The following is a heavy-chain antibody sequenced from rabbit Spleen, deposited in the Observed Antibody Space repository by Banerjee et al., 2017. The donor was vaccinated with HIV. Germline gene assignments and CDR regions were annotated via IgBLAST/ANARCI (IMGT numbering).Heavy chain of an antibody. D-gene: IGHD3-1*01. CDR3: ARDRPGSDNFDL. J-gene: IGHJ4*01. V-gene: IGHV1S45*01. CDR2: IYPSSGST. CDR1: GFSFSSSYW. Sequence: QEQLEESGGGLVKPGASLTLTCKASGFSFSSSYWICWVRQAPGKGLEWIACIYPSSGSTYYASWAKGRFTISKTSSTTVTLQMTSLTAADTATYFCARDRPGSDNFDLWGPGTLVTVS.